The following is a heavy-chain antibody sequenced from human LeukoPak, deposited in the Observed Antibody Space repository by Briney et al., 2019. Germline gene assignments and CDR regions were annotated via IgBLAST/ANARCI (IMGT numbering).Heavy chain of an antibody. Sequence: WASVTVSCKPSGYTFTGYYLHWVRQAPGQGLEWMGWLNPKTGGTSYAQKFQGRVTMTRDTSISTVNMELSRLTSDDTAVYYCARATAENDHWGQGTLVTVSS. J-gene: IGHJ4*02. CDR1: GYTFTGYY. CDR2: LNPKTGGT. D-gene: IGHD1-14*01. CDR3: ARATAENDH. V-gene: IGHV1-2*02.